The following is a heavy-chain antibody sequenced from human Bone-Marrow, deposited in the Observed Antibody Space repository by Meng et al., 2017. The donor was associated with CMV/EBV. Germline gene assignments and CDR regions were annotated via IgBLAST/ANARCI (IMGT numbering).Heavy chain of an antibody. Sequence: ASEKVSCKASGYTFTSYGISWVRQAPGQGLEWMGWISAYNGNTNYAQKLQGRVTMTTDTSTSTAYMELRSLRSDDTAVYYCARELVGATRAYFDYWGQGTLVTVSS. V-gene: IGHV1-18*01. CDR1: GYTFTSYG. J-gene: IGHJ4*02. D-gene: IGHD1-26*01. CDR3: ARELVGATRAYFDY. CDR2: ISAYNGNT.